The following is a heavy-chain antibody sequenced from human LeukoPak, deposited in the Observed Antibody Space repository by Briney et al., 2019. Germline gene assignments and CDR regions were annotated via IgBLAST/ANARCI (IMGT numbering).Heavy chain of an antibody. V-gene: IGHV3-23*01. CDR1: GFTFSSYA. CDR2: ISGSGGST. D-gene: IGHD4-11*01. CDR3: AKDQRSISYSP. J-gene: IGHJ5*02. Sequence: PGGSLRLSCAASGFTFSSYAMSWVRQAPGKGLEWISTISGSGGSTYYVDSVKGRFTISRDNSKNTLYLQMNSLRAEDTAIYYCAKDQRSISYSPWGQGTLVTVSS.